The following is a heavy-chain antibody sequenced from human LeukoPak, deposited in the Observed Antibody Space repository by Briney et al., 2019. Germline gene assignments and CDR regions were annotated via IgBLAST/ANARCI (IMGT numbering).Heavy chain of an antibody. D-gene: IGHD3-10*01. CDR3: ARAYGSGSYYYFDY. V-gene: IGHV1-18*01. CDR2: ISAYNGNT. Sequence: ASVKVSCKASGYTFTSYGISWVRQAPGQGLEWMGWISAYNGNTNYAQKIQGRVTMTTDTSTSTAYMELRSLRSDDTAVYYCARAYGSGSYYYFDYWGQGTLVTVSS. CDR1: GYTFTSYG. J-gene: IGHJ4*02.